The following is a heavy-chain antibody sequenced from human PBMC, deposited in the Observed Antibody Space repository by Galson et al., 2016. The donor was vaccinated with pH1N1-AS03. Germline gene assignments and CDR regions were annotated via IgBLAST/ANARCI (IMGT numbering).Heavy chain of an antibody. Sequence: SVKVSCKASGYIFTDFYVHWVRQAPGQGLEWMGWINPKNGVTNYAQKFQAWVTMTGDTSISTAYMELHGLKSDDTAVYYCARDPRGPCSSATCATTYYFGMDVWGKGTTVIVSS. D-gene: IGHD1-26*01. CDR1: GYIFTDFY. J-gene: IGHJ6*04. V-gene: IGHV1-2*04. CDR2: INPKNGVT. CDR3: ARDPRGPCSSATCATTYYFGMDV.